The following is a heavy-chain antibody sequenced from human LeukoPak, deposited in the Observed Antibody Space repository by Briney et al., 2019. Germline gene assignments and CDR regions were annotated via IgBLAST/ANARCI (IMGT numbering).Heavy chain of an antibody. CDR3: ARVGIDYLASYHFDH. V-gene: IGHV3-7*01. Sequence: GGSLRLSCAASGFSFNYSRMSWVRQSPGKGLEWVANIKQRGSEKSYGDSVKGRFSISRDNTKNSVFLQMNSLRAEDTAVYYCARVGIDYLASYHFDHWGRGTLVTVSS. D-gene: IGHD2/OR15-2a*01. CDR1: GFSFNYSR. J-gene: IGHJ4*02. CDR2: IKQRGSEK.